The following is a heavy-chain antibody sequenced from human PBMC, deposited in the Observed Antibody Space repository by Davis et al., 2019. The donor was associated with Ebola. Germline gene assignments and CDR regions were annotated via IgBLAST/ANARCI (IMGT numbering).Heavy chain of an antibody. CDR1: GYSFTSYW. CDR3: ATLPYCTGGSCYRGLDS. CDR2: IYPGDSDT. D-gene: IGHD2-15*01. V-gene: IGHV5-51*01. Sequence: GESLKISCKGSGYSFTSYWIGWVRQMPGKGLEWMGIIYPGDSDTRYSPSFQGQVTISADKSISTAYLQWSSLRASDTAMYYCATLPYCTGGSCYRGLDSWGQGTLVTVSS. J-gene: IGHJ5*02.